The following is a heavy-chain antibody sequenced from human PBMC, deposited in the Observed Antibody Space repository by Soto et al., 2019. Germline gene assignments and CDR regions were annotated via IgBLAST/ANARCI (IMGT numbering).Heavy chain of an antibody. CDR3: ARGVHYDSSGYYYFY. J-gene: IGHJ4*02. V-gene: IGHV1-69*13. CDR2: IIPLFGTA. Sequence: ASVKVSCKASGGTFSTYAIDWVRQAPGQGLEWMGGIIPLFGTARYAQNFQGRITITADESTNTAYMELRSLRSQDTAVYYCARGVHYDSSGYYYFYWGQGTLVTVSS. CDR1: GGTFSTYA. D-gene: IGHD3-22*01.